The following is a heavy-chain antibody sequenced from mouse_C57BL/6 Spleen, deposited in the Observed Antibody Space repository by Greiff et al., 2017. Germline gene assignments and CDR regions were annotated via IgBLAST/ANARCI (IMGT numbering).Heavy chain of an antibody. V-gene: IGHV1-74*01. J-gene: IGHJ2*01. D-gene: IGHD3-2*02. Sequence: VKLVESGAELVKPGASVKVSCKASGYTFTSYWMHWVKQRPGPGLEWIGRIHPSDSDTNYNQKFKGKATLTVDKSSSTAYMQLSSLTSEDSAVYYCAIERTAQYYFDYWGQGTTLTVSS. CDR1: GYTFTSYW. CDR3: AIERTAQYYFDY. CDR2: IHPSDSDT.